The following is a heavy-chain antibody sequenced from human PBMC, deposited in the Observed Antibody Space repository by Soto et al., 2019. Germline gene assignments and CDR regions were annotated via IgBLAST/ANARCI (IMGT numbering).Heavy chain of an antibody. J-gene: IGHJ6*02. CDR3: AKEGVRYSDWSSPGLDV. CDR2: ISYDGSNK. V-gene: IGHV3-30*18. Sequence: PGGSLRLSCAASGFTFSSYGMHWVRQAPGKGLEWVAVISYDGSNKYYADSVKGRFTISRDNSKNTLYLQMNSLRAEDTAVYYCAKEGVRYSDWSSPGLDVWGQGTTVTVS. CDR1: GFTFSSYG. D-gene: IGHD3-9*01.